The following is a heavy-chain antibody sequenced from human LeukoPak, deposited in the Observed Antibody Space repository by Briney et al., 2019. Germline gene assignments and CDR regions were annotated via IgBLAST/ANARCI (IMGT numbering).Heavy chain of an antibody. CDR1: GFTVSSNY. CDR3: ASGYSSGWYPFDY. D-gene: IGHD6-19*01. J-gene: IGHJ4*02. CDR2: IYSGGST. V-gene: IGHV3-53*01. Sequence: GGSLRLSCAASGFTVSSNYMSWVRQAPGKGLEWVSVIYSGGSTYYADSVKGRFTISRDNSKNTLYLQMNSLRAEDTAVYYCASGYSSGWYPFDYWGQGTLVTVSS.